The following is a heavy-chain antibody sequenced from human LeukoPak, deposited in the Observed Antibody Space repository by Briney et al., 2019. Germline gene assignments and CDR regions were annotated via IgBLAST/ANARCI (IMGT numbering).Heavy chain of an antibody. V-gene: IGHV3-69-1*01. CDR3: ARAPSEIGGYYPEYFRH. CDR1: GIAVIGNY. Sequence: GGSLRLSCAASGIAVIGNYMSWVRQPPGKGLEWVSFISINTDTFYADSVRGRFTISRDNAKNTVSLQMNSLRAEDTGVYYCARAPSEIGGYYPEYFRHWGQGTLVTVSS. D-gene: IGHD3-22*01. J-gene: IGHJ1*01. CDR2: ISINTDT.